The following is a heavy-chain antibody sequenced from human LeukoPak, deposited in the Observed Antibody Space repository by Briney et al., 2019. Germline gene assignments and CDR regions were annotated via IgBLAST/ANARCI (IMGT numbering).Heavy chain of an antibody. Sequence: GRSLRLSCAASGFTFSSYGMHWVRQAPGKGLEWVAVISYDGSNKYYADSVKGRFTISRDNSKHTLYLQMNSLRAEDTAVYYCAKSFTTTVPHYYYYGMDVWGQGTTVTVSS. J-gene: IGHJ6*02. CDR3: AKSFTTTVPHYYYYGMDV. V-gene: IGHV3-30*18. CDR1: GFTFSSYG. D-gene: IGHD4-17*01. CDR2: ISYDGSNK.